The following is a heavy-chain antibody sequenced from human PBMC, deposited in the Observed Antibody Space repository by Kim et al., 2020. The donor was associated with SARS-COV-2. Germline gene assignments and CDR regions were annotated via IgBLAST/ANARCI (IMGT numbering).Heavy chain of an antibody. D-gene: IGHD3-22*01. V-gene: IGHV3-66*01. Sequence: AATGKGRLIISRDHSKNTVYLQMNSLRAEDTAVYYCATVVFYYDAGYFKNWGQGTLVIVSS. CDR3: ATVVFYYDAGYFKN. J-gene: IGHJ1*01.